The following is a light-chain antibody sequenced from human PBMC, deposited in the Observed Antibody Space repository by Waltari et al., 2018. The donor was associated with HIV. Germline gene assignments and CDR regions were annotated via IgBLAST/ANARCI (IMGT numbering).Light chain of an antibody. CDR3: YSYSDTSSSYV. V-gene: IGLV2-23*02. CDR2: EVT. Sequence: QSALTQPASVSGSPGPSITISCTGTSTDVGNFTLVSWYQQYPGKAPKLLIYEVTKRPSGASNRFSASKSGNTASLTIAGLRAEDEADYYCYSYSDTSSSYVFGTGTKVTVL. CDR1: STDVGNFTL. J-gene: IGLJ1*01.